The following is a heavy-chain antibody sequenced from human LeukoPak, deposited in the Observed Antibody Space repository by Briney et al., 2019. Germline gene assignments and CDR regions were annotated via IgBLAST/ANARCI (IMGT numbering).Heavy chain of an antibody. D-gene: IGHD2-8*01. CDR1: GGTFSSYA. Sequence: ASVEVSCKASGGTFSSYAISWVRQAPGQGLEWMGGIIPIFGTANYAQKFQGRVTITTDESTSTAYMELSSLRSEDTAVYYCASLYVDRQNPYYYYYMDVWGKGTTVTVSS. CDR2: IIPIFGTA. CDR3: ASLYVDRQNPYYYYYMDV. J-gene: IGHJ6*03. V-gene: IGHV1-69*05.